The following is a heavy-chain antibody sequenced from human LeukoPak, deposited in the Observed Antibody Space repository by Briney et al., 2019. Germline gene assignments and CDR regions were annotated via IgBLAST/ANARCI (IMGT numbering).Heavy chain of an antibody. J-gene: IGHJ5*02. V-gene: IGHV1-18*01. CDR1: GYTFTSYG. CDR2: ISAYNGNT. Sequence: GASVKVSCKASGYTFTSYGISWVRQAPGQGLEWMGWISAYNGNTNYAQKLQGRVTMTTDTSTSTAYMELRSLRSDDTAVYYCARDRCSSTSCSNWFDPWGQGTLVTVSS. CDR3: ARDRCSSTSCSNWFDP. D-gene: IGHD2-2*01.